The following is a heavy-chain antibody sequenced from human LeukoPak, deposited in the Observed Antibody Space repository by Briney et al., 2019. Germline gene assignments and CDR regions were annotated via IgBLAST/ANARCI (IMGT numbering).Heavy chain of an antibody. D-gene: IGHD1-26*01. CDR2: FDPEDGET. V-gene: IGHV1-24*01. Sequence: GASVTVSYKVSGYTLTELSMHWVRQAPGKGLEWMGGFDPEDGETIYAQKFHGRVTMTEDTSTDTAYMELSSLRSEDTAVYYCATAYSGSYVGYFDYWGQGTLVTVSS. J-gene: IGHJ4*02. CDR1: GYTLTELS. CDR3: ATAYSGSYVGYFDY.